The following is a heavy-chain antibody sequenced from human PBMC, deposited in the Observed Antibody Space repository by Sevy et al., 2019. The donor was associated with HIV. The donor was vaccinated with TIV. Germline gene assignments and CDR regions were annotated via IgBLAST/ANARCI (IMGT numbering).Heavy chain of an antibody. Sequence: GGSLRLSCAASGFTFRSYDMHWVRQAPGKGPEWVAIIYYDESLKYYADSVKGRFTISRDNSKNTLYLQMNSLRVDDTAVYYCARDLGRCWYPLDYWGQGTLVTVSS. CDR3: ARDLGRCWYPLDY. J-gene: IGHJ4*02. CDR1: GFTFRSYD. CDR2: IYYDESLK. D-gene: IGHD6-13*01. V-gene: IGHV3-33*01.